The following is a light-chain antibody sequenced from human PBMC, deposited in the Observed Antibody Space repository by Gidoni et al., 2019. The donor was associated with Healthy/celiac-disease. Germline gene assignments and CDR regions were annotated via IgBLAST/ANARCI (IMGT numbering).Light chain of an antibody. V-gene: IGLV3-25*03. CDR1: ALPKQY. J-gene: IGLJ2*01. CDR3: QSADSSGTHVV. CDR2: KDS. Sequence: SYQLTQPPAVSVSPGQTARITCSGDALPKQYAYWYQKKPGQAPVLVIYKDSERPSGIPERFSGSSSGTTVTLTISGVQADDEADYYCQSADSSGTHVVFGGGTKLTVL.